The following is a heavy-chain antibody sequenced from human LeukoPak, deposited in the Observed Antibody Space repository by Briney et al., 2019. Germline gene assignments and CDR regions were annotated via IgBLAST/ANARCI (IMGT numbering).Heavy chain of an antibody. CDR3: ARMVRGVIHNWFDP. CDR2: IYYSGST. V-gene: IGHV4-59*01. CDR1: GGSISSYY. J-gene: IGHJ5*02. Sequence: SETLSLTCTVSGGSISSYYWSWIRQPPGKGLEWIGYIYYSGSTNYNPSLKSRVTISVDTSKNQFSPKLSSVTAADTAVYYCARMVRGVIHNWFDPWGQGTLVTVSS. D-gene: IGHD3-10*01.